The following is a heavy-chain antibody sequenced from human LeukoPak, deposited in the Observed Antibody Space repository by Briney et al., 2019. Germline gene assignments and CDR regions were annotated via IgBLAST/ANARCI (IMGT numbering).Heavy chain of an antibody. CDR1: GGSISSNY. Sequence: SETLSLTCTVSGGSISSNYWSWIRQPPGKGLEWIGYIYYSGSTNYNPSLKSRVTISVDTSKNQFSLKLSSVTAADTAVYYCARDTSYYDFWRGAGYYYMDVWGKGTTVTVSS. D-gene: IGHD3-3*01. CDR2: IYYSGST. J-gene: IGHJ6*03. V-gene: IGHV4-59*01. CDR3: ARDTSYYDFWRGAGYYYMDV.